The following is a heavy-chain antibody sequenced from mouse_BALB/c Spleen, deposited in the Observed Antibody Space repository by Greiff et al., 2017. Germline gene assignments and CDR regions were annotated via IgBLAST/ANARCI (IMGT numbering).Heavy chain of an antibody. Sequence: LQLQQPGAELVRPGASVKLSCKASGYTFTSFWINWVKQRPGQGLEWIGNIYPSDSYTNYNQKFKDKATLTVDKSSSTAYMQLSSPTSEDSAVYYCTRNYYGSSYVFDYWGQGTTLTVSS. CDR2: IYPSDSYT. V-gene: IGHV1-69*02. J-gene: IGHJ2*01. CDR3: TRNYYGSSYVFDY. CDR1: GYTFTSFW. D-gene: IGHD1-1*01.